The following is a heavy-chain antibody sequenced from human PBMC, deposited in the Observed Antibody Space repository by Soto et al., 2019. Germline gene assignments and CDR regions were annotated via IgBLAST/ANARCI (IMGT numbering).Heavy chain of an antibody. D-gene: IGHD1-1*01. CDR3: VKGYWKGDV. Sequence: EVQLLESGGGLVQPGGSLRLSCAASGFTFSTYAMNWVRQAPGNGLEWVSAISGSGGSIHYADSVEGRFTISRVNSKNTLYLQMNSLRDEDTAVYHCVKGYWKGDVWGQGTTVTVSS. J-gene: IGHJ6*02. CDR2: ISGSGGSI. V-gene: IGHV3-23*01. CDR1: GFTFSTYA.